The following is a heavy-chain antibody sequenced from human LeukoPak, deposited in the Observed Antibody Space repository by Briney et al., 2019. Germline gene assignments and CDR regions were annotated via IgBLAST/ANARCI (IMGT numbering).Heavy chain of an antibody. CDR1: GGPFSGYY. J-gene: IGHJ3*02. V-gene: IGHV4-34*01. D-gene: IGHD3-22*01. CDR3: ARGRTLYYYDRWAFDI. CDR2: INHSGST. Sequence: SETLSLTCAVYGGPFSGYYWSWIRQPPGKGLEWIGEINHSGSTNYNPSLKSRVTISVDTSKNQSSLKLSSVTAADTAVYYCARGRTLYYYDRWAFDIWGQGTMVTVSS.